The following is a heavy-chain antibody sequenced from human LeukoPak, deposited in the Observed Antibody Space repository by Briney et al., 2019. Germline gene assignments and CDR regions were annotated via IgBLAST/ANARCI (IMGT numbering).Heavy chain of an antibody. CDR3: ATDRSLGGDFDY. D-gene: IGHD4-17*01. Sequence: ASVKVSCKVSGYTLTELSMHWVRQAPGKGLEWMGGFDPEDGETIYAQKFQGRVTMTEDTSTDTAYMELSSLRSEDTVVYYCATDRSLGGDFDYWGQGTLVTVSS. V-gene: IGHV1-24*01. CDR1: GYTLTELS. J-gene: IGHJ4*02. CDR2: FDPEDGET.